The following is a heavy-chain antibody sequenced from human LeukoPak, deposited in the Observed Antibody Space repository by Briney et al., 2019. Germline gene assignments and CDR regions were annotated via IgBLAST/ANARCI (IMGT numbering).Heavy chain of an antibody. CDR1: GGSISSYY. D-gene: IGHD5-12*01. Sequence: PSETLSLTCTVSGGSISSYYWSWLRQPAGKGLEGIGRIYTSGSTNYNPSLTSRVTMSVDTSKNQFSLKLSSMTAADTAVYYCARAYEAHYYYYMDVWGKGTTVTVSS. CDR2: IYTSGST. CDR3: ARAYEAHYYYYMDV. V-gene: IGHV4-4*07. J-gene: IGHJ6*03.